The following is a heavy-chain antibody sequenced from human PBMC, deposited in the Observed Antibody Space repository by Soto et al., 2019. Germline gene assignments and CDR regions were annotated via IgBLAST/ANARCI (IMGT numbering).Heavy chain of an antibody. J-gene: IGHJ5*02. CDR1: GYTFTGYY. CDR3: ARDSSSWDGNWFDP. CDR2: INPNSGGT. Sequence: ASVKVSCKASGYTFTGYYMHWVRQAPGQGLEWMGWINPNSGGTNYAQKFQGRVTMTRDTSISTAYMELSRLRSDDTAVYYCARDSSSWDGNWFDPWGQGTLVTSPQ. D-gene: IGHD6-13*01. V-gene: IGHV1-2*02.